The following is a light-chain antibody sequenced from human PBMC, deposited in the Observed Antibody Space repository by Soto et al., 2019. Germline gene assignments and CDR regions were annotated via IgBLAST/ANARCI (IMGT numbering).Light chain of an antibody. V-gene: IGLV2-8*01. Sequence: QSALTQPPSASGSPGQSVTISCTGTSSDIGGYNYVSWYQQHPGTAPKLMIYEVSQRPSGVPDRFSGSKSGNTASLTVSGLQAEDEADYYCSSYAGSNNFVVFGGGTRSPS. CDR1: SSDIGGYNY. CDR3: SSYAGSNNFVV. CDR2: EVS. J-gene: IGLJ2*01.